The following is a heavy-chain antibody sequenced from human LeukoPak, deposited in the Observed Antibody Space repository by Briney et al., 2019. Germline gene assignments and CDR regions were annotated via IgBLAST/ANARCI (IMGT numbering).Heavy chain of an antibody. J-gene: IGHJ4*02. CDR2: ISGSGGST. CDR3: ARGRAAAGTFTFDY. CDR1: GFTFSSYA. Sequence: GGSLRLSCAASGFTFSSYAMSWVRQAPGKGLEWVSAISGSGGSTYYADSVKGRFTISRDNSKNTLYLQMNSLRAEDTAVYYCARGRAAAGTFTFDYWGQGTLVTVSS. D-gene: IGHD6-13*01. V-gene: IGHV3-23*01.